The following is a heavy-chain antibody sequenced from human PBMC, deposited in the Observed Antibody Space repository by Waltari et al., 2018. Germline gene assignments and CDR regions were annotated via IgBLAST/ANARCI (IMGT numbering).Heavy chain of an antibody. Sequence: QVQLQESGPGLVKPSETLSLTCSVSGAYFESSSHYWGWVRQTPGKGLEWMGCIYYSASTSHNPPRKSRVNMSVDTANYRFSLKVTSVTAADTAIYYCARTAYDHLTGYPTLDHWGQGILVTVSS. V-gene: IGHV4-39*07. J-gene: IGHJ4*02. CDR3: ARTAYDHLTGYPTLDH. CDR1: GAYFESSSHY. D-gene: IGHD3-9*01. CDR2: IYYSAST.